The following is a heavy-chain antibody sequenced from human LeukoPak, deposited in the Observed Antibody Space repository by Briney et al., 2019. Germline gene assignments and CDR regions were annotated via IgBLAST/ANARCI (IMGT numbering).Heavy chain of an antibody. Sequence: GGSLRLSCAASGFTFSNYGMHWVRQAPGKGLEWVAVIWYDGSNKYYADSVKGRFTISRDNSKNTLYLQMNSLRAEDTAVYYCARGDYYDSSGYSQYFQHWGQGTLVTVPS. CDR3: ARGDYYDSSGYSQYFQH. J-gene: IGHJ1*01. V-gene: IGHV3-33*01. CDR2: IWYDGSNK. CDR1: GFTFSNYG. D-gene: IGHD3-22*01.